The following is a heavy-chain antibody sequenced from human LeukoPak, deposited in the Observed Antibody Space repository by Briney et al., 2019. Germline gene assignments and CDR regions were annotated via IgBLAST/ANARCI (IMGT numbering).Heavy chain of an antibody. CDR2: SYYSGST. Sequence: SETLSLTCTVSGGSISSYYWSLIRQPPGKGLEWIGYSYYSGSTNYNPSLKSRVTISVDTSKNQFSLKLSSVTAADTAVYYCAREAYYYDSSGYYESVGAFDIWGQGTMVTVSS. V-gene: IGHV4-59*01. J-gene: IGHJ3*02. D-gene: IGHD3-22*01. CDR1: GGSISSYY. CDR3: AREAYYYDSSGYYESVGAFDI.